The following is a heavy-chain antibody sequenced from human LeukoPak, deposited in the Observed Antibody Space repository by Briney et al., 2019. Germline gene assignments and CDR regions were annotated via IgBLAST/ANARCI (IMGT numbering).Heavy chain of an antibody. J-gene: IGHJ5*02. V-gene: IGHV3-21*01. CDR1: GFTFSSYE. Sequence: GGSLRLSCAASGFTFSSYEMNWVRQAPGKGLEWVSSISSSSYIYYADSVKGRFTISRDNAKNSLYLQMNSLRAEDTAVYYCARDGDDVANWFDPWGQGTLVTVSS. D-gene: IGHD7-27*01. CDR2: ISSSSYI. CDR3: ARDGDDVANWFDP.